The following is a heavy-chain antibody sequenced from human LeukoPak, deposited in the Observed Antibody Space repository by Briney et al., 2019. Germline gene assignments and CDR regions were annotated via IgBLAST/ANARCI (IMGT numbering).Heavy chain of an antibody. Sequence: PGGSLRLSCTASGFTFSSYGMSWVRQAPGKGLQWVSAISYNDGSTYYADSVKGRFTISRDNSKNTLCLQMNSLRAEDTATYYCAKDSPLLTIWGQGTMVTVSS. CDR3: AKDSPLLTI. J-gene: IGHJ3*02. CDR2: ISYNDGST. V-gene: IGHV3-23*01. CDR1: GFTFSSYG.